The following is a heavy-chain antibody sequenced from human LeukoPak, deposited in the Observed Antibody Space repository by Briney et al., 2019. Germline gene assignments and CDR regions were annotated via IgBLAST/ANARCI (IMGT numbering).Heavy chain of an antibody. CDR3: ARKGYYSQAFDM. V-gene: IGHV3-48*01. Sequence: GGSLRLSCAASGFTFSSYSRNWVRQAPGKGLEWVSYSYSSSSSSSIYYADSVKGRFTISRDNAKNSLYLQMNSLRAEDTAVYYCARKGYYSQAFDMWGQGTMVTVSS. CDR2: SSSSSSSI. J-gene: IGHJ3*02. CDR1: GFTFSSYS. D-gene: IGHD3-22*01.